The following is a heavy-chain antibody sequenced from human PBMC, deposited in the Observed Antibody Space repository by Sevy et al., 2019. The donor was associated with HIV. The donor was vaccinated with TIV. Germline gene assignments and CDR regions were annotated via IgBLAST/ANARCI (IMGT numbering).Heavy chain of an antibody. V-gene: IGHV3-30*18. D-gene: IGHD3-16*01. CDR3: AKGLSSIYPYSLDV. CDR2: ISFDGDNK. J-gene: IGHJ6*02. CDR1: GFSFSRYG. Sequence: GGSLRLSCEASGFSFSRYGMHWVRQVAGKGLEWVAVISFDGDNKSYSDSVRGRFAISRDNSENTMHLQMNNLRLDDSAVYYCAKGLSSIYPYSLDVWGQGTTVTVSS.